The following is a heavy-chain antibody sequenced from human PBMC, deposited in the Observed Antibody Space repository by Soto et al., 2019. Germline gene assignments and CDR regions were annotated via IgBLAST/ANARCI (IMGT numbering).Heavy chain of an antibody. CDR1: GGSFSGYY. J-gene: IGHJ4*02. CDR3: ARGLRTNGSFFRV. V-gene: IGHV4-34*01. D-gene: IGHD2-8*01. Sequence: SETLSLTCAVYGGSFSGYYWNWIRQPPGKGLEWIGEINHSGSTNYNPSLKSRVTLSVDTSKNQFSLKLSSVTAADTAVYYCARGLRTNGSFFRVWGQGTLVTVSS. CDR2: INHSGST.